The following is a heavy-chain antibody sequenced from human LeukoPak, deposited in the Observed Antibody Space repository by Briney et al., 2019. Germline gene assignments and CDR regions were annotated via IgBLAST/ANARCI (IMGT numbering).Heavy chain of an antibody. CDR2: IYSGGRT. J-gene: IGHJ4*02. CDR1: GFIVSTNY. CDR3: AGSGNYYTLDY. V-gene: IGHV3-53*01. D-gene: IGHD3-10*01. Sequence: GGSLRLSCAASGFIVSTNYMSWVRQAPGKGLEWVSVIYSGGRTYCADSVKGRFTISRDNSKNTLYLQMNSLRAEDTAVYYCAGSGNYYTLDYWGQGTLVTVSS.